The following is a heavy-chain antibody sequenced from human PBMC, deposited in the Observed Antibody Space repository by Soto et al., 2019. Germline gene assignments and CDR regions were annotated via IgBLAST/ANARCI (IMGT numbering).Heavy chain of an antibody. CDR2: ISGSGGST. CDR1: GFTFSSYA. V-gene: IGHV3-23*01. Sequence: GGSLRLSCAASGFTFSSYAMSWVRQAPGKGLEWVSAISGSGGSTYYADSVKGRFTISRDNSKNTLYLQMNSLRAEDTAVYYCAKPGRIDTRSYYDFWSFQDYCYYGMDVWGQGTTVTVSS. D-gene: IGHD3-3*01. CDR3: AKPGRIDTRSYYDFWSFQDYCYYGMDV. J-gene: IGHJ6*02.